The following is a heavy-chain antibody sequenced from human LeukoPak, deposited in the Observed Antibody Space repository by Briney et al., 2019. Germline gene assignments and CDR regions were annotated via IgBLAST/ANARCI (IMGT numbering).Heavy chain of an antibody. Sequence: SETLSLTCTVSGGSISSHYWSWIRQPAGKGLEWIGRIYSTGSTIYNPSLESRVTMSVDTSRNQFSLNLTSVTAADTAVYYCARDRGYCSGTTCYPRFDPWGQGTLVTVSS. J-gene: IGHJ5*02. D-gene: IGHD2-2*01. CDR3: ARDRGYCSGTTCYPRFDP. CDR2: IYSTGST. CDR1: GGSISSHY. V-gene: IGHV4-4*07.